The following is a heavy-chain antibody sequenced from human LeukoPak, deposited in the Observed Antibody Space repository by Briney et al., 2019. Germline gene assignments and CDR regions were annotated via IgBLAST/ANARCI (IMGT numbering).Heavy chain of an antibody. CDR3: ARGFPAMGRGAYFDY. CDR1: GGSISSRSYY. Sequence: SETLSLTCTVSGGSISSRSYYWGWIRQPPGKGLEWIGSIYYSGSTYYNPSLKSRVTISVDTSKHQFSLKLSSVTAADTAVYYCARGFPAMGRGAYFDYWGQGTLVTVSS. D-gene: IGHD3-10*01. J-gene: IGHJ4*02. V-gene: IGHV4-39*07. CDR2: IYYSGST.